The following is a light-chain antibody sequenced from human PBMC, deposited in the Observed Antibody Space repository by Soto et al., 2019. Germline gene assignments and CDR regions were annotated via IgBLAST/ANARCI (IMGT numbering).Light chain of an antibody. CDR3: QQRSNWPST. J-gene: IGKJ4*01. V-gene: IGKV3-11*01. CDR1: QSVSSY. Sequence: EIVLTQSPATLSLSPGERAARSCRASQSVSSYLAGYQQKPGQAPRLLIYDASKRAPGIPARFTGSGSGTDFTLTISSLEPEDFAVYFCQQRSNWPSTFGGGTKVEI. CDR2: DAS.